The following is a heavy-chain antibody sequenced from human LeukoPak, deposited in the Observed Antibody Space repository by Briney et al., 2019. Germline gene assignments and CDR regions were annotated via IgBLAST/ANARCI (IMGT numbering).Heavy chain of an antibody. CDR2: IFSGGNT. V-gene: IGHV3-53*04. CDR3: ARVGPGYTYVYGAPYYFDS. J-gene: IGHJ4*02. CDR1: GFTFNTYA. Sequence: GGSLRLSCAASGFTFNTYAMSWVRQAPGKGLEWVSLIFSGGNTYYADSVKGRFTISRHNSGNTLYLQMNSLRAEDTAVYYCARVGPGYTYVYGAPYYFDSWGQGTLVTVSS. D-gene: IGHD5-18*01.